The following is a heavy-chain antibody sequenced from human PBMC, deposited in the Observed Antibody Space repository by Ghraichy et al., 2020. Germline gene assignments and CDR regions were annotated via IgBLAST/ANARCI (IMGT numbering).Heavy chain of an antibody. CDR1: GFTFSTYG. V-gene: IGHV3-30*18. J-gene: IGHJ4*02. CDR2: ISYDGSKK. CDR3: AKEAQYQLQYYFDY. Sequence: GESLNISCAVSGFTFSTYGMHWVRQAPGKGLEWVAVISYDGSKKYYADSVKGRFTISRDNSKNTLYLQMNSLRAEDTAVYYCAKEAQYQLQYYFDYWGQGTLVTVSS. D-gene: IGHD2-2*01.